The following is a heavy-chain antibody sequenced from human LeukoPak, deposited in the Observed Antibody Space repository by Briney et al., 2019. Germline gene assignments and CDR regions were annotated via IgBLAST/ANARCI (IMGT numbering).Heavy chain of an antibody. D-gene: IGHD3-10*01. CDR3: ARSQRSYYGSGSYYHDFDY. J-gene: IGHJ4*02. V-gene: IGHV5-51*01. Sequence: GESLKISCKGSGYSFTSYWIGWVRQMPGKGLEWMGMIYAGDSDTRYSTSFQGQVTISADKSISTAYLQWSSLKASDTAMYYCARSQRSYYGSGSYYHDFDYWGQGTLVTVSS. CDR1: GYSFTSYW. CDR2: IYAGDSDT.